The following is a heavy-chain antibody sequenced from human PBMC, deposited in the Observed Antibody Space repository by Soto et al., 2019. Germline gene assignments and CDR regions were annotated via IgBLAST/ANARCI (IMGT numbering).Heavy chain of an antibody. J-gene: IGHJ3*02. V-gene: IGHV4-59*01. CDR1: GGSISSYY. CDR3: ARGVAGDGDAFDI. CDR2: IYYSGST. Sequence: SETLSLTCTVSGGSISSYYWSWIRQPPGKGLEWIGYIYYSGSTNYNPSLKSRVTISVDTSKNQFSLKLSSVTAADTAVYYCARGVAGDGDAFDICGQGTMVTVSS. D-gene: IGHD6-19*01.